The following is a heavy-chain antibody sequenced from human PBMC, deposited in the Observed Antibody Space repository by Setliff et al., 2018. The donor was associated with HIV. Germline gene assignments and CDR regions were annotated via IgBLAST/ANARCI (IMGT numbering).Heavy chain of an antibody. CDR3: ARVGDYNFWSGYKYNYYYGMDV. V-gene: IGHV3-7*03. Sequence: GGSLRLSCAASGFTFSKYWMSWVRQAPGKGLEWVASVNPDGSEASSVGSMKGRFTISRDNSKNTLYLQMNSLRAEDTAVYYCARVGDYNFWSGYKYNYYYGMDVWGQGTTVTVSS. D-gene: IGHD3-3*01. J-gene: IGHJ6*02. CDR1: GFTFSKYW. CDR2: VNPDGSEA.